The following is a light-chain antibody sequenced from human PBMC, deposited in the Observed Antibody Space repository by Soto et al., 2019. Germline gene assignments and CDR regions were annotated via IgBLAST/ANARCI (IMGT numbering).Light chain of an antibody. CDR3: QQHYNIPIT. V-gene: IGKV1-27*01. J-gene: IGKJ5*01. CDR1: QSISSY. CDR2: AAS. Sequence: DIKMTQSPSSLSASLGDRVTITCRASQSISSYLNWYQQKPGKVPKLLIYAASTLQSGVPSRFSGSESGTDFTLTISSLQAEDVAVYYCQQHYNIPITFGQGTRLEI.